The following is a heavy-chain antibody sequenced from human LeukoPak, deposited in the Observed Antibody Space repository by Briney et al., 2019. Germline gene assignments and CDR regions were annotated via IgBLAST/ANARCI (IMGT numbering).Heavy chain of an antibody. J-gene: IGHJ4*02. CDR3: ARDQGQLPNFDY. CDR1: GGSISSYY. V-gene: IGHV4-4*07. D-gene: IGHD5-18*01. CDR2: IYTSGST. Sequence: SETLSLTCTVSGGSISSYYWSWIRQPAGKGLEWIGRIYTSGSTNYNPSLKSRVTISVDNSKNQFPLNRSSVTSADTAESCLARDQGQLPNFDYWGQGTLVTVSS.